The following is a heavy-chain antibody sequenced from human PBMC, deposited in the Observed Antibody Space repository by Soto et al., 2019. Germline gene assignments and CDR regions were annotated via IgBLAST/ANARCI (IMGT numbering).Heavy chain of an antibody. D-gene: IGHD5-18*01. Sequence: QVQLVESGGGVVQPGRALRLSCAASGFTFSSYGMHWVRQAPGKGLEWVAVIWYDGSNRYYADYVKGRFTISRDNSKNTLYLQMNSLRAEDTAVYYCAREGGTAIASRYYYYAVDVWGQGTTVTVSS. CDR3: AREGGTAIASRYYYYAVDV. CDR2: IWYDGSNR. J-gene: IGHJ6*02. V-gene: IGHV3-33*01. CDR1: GFTFSSYG.